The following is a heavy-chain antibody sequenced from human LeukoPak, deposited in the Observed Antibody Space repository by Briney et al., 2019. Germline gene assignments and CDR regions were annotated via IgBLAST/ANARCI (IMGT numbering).Heavy chain of an antibody. CDR2: INPNSGGT. Sequence: GASVKVSCKASGYTFTGYFMHWVRQAPGQGLEWMGWINPNSGGTNYAQKFQGWVTMTRDTSISTAYMELSRLRSDDTAVYYCARVRKSGYPSGDYYGMDVWGQGTTVTVSS. CDR1: GYTFTGYF. J-gene: IGHJ6*02. CDR3: ARVRKSGYPSGDYYGMDV. V-gene: IGHV1-2*04. D-gene: IGHD5-12*01.